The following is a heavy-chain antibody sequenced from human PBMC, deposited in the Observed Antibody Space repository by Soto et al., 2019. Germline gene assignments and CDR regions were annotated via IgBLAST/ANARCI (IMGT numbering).Heavy chain of an antibody. V-gene: IGHV4-59*01. CDR2: IYYSGST. CDR1: GGSISSYY. D-gene: IGHD2-2*01. CDR3: ARAVPSAKYYYYDGKDV. Sequence: SETLSLTCTVSGGSISSYYWSWIRQPPGKGLEWIGYIYYSGSTNYNPSLKSRVTISVDTSKNQFSLKLSSVTAADTAVYYCARAVPSAKYYYYDGKDVWAQGTTVTVSS. J-gene: IGHJ6*02.